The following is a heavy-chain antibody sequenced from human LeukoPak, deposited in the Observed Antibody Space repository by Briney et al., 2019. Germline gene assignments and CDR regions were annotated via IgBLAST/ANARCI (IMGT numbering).Heavy chain of an antibody. V-gene: IGHV3-23*01. CDR3: AKDSSQGGDYFDS. J-gene: IGHJ4*02. CDR2: INGSGVIT. CDR1: EFTFSKYA. D-gene: IGHD3-16*01. Sequence: GGSLRLSCAASEFTFSKYAMNWVRQAPGKGLEWVSGINGSGVITFYADSVKGRFTISRDNSKNTLHLQMNSLRAEDTAIYYCAKDSSQGGDYFDSWGQGTLVTVSS.